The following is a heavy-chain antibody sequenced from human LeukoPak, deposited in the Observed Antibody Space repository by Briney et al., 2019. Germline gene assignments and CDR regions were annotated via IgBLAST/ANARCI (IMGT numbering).Heavy chain of an antibody. J-gene: IGHJ6*03. Sequence: QPGRSLRLSCTASGFTFGDYAMSWFRQAPGKGLEWVGFIRSKAYGGTTEYAASVKGRFTISRDDSKSIAYLQMNSLKTEDTAVYYCTRKDGDYVYGRYMDVWGKGTTVTVSS. D-gene: IGHD4-17*01. CDR3: TRKDGDYVYGRYMDV. V-gene: IGHV3-49*03. CDR2: IRSKAYGGTT. CDR1: GFTFGDYA.